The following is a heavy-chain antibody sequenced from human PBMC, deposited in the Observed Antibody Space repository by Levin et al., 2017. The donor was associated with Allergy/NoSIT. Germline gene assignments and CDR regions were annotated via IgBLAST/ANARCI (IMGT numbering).Heavy chain of an antibody. V-gene: IGHV4-34*01. D-gene: IGHD3-3*01. Sequence: GSLRLSCAVYGGSFSGYYWSWIRQPPGKGLEWIGEINHSGSTNYNPSLKSRVTISVDTSKNQFSLKLSSVTAADTAVYYCASSDFWSGQVDYWGQGTLVTVSS. CDR3: ASSDFWSGQVDY. J-gene: IGHJ4*02. CDR2: INHSGST. CDR1: GGSFSGYY.